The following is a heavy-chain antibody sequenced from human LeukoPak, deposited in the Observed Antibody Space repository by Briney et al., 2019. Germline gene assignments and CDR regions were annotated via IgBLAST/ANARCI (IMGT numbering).Heavy chain of an antibody. CDR3: ARGPQKFGYSSGWYDY. CDR1: GGSFRGYY. V-gene: IGHV4-34*01. J-gene: IGHJ4*02. D-gene: IGHD6-19*01. CDR2: INHSGST. Sequence: SETLSLTCAVYGGSFRGYYWSWIRQPPGKGLEWIGEINHSGSTNYNPSLKSRVTISVDTSKNQFSLKLSSVTAADTAVYYCARGPQKFGYSSGWYDYWGQGTLVTVSS.